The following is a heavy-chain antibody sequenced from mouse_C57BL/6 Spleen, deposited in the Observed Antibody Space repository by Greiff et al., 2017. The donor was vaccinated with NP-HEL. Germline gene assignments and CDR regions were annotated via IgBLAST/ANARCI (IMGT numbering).Heavy chain of an antibody. CDR1: GFTFSDYG. D-gene: IGHD1-1*01. CDR3: ARRYYYGSSYYFDY. CDR2: ISSGSSTI. V-gene: IGHV5-17*01. J-gene: IGHJ2*01. Sequence: EVKVVESGGGLVKPGGSLKLSCAASGFTFSDYGMHWVRQAPEKGLEWVAYISSGSSTIYYADTVKGRFTISRDNAKNTLFLQMTRLRSEDTAMYYCARRYYYGSSYYFDYWGQGTTLTVSS.